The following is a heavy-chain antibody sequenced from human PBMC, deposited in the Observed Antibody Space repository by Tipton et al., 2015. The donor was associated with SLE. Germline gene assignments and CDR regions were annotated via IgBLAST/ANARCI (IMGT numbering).Heavy chain of an antibody. V-gene: IGHV3-7*01. D-gene: IGHD4-17*01. CDR2: IKEDGSEK. J-gene: IGHJ6*02. CDR3: ARKGYYGDYYSGMGV. CDR1: GFTFSSSW. Sequence: QLVQSGGGLVQAGGSLRLSCAASGFTFSSSWMNWVRLAPGKGLEWVANIKEDGSEKHYVDSVKDRLTISRDNAKNSLYLQMNSLRAEDTAVYYCARKGYYGDYYSGMGVWGQGTTVTVSS.